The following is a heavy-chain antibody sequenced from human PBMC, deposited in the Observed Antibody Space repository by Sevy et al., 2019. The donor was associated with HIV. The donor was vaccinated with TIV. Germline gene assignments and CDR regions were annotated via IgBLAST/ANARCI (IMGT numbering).Heavy chain of an antibody. J-gene: IGHJ3*02. CDR1: GFSISGYG. CDR2: IWYDGTNK. V-gene: IGHV3-33*01. D-gene: IGHD3-22*01. CDR3: ARLNVYYYDDDGYYTTGNAFDI. Sequence: GGSLRLSCAASGFSISGYGMHWVRQAPGKGLEWVAVIWYDGTNKEYADSVKGRFTISRDNSKNTIYLQLNSLRTEDTAVYYCARLNVYYYDDDGYYTTGNAFDIWGQGTMVTVSS.